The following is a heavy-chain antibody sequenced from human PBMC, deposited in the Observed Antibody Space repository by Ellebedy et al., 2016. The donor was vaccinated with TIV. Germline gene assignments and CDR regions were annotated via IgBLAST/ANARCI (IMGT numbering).Heavy chain of an antibody. V-gene: IGHV3-30*04. CDR1: GFPFDSYV. D-gene: IGHD6-6*01. CDR2: ISYDGSNK. Sequence: GESLKISCAASGFPFDSYVMNWVRQAPGKGLEWVALISYDGSNKYYTDSVKGRFTISRDNSKNTLYLEMNSLRAEDTALYYCAKYRIYSRSTGGGDCWGQGTLVTVSS. J-gene: IGHJ4*02. CDR3: AKYRIYSRSTGGGDC.